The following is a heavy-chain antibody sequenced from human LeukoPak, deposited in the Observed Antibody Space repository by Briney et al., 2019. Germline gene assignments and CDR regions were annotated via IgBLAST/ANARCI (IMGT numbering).Heavy chain of an antibody. J-gene: IGHJ4*02. Sequence: PGGSLRLSCAASGFTFSSYSMNWVRQAPGKGLEWVSSISSSSSYIYYADSVKGRFTISRDNAKNSLYLQMNSLRAEDTAVYYCARESSSSWYKGNDYWGQGTLVTVSS. CDR2: ISSSSSYI. D-gene: IGHD6-13*01. V-gene: IGHV3-21*01. CDR3: ARESSSSWYKGNDY. CDR1: GFTFSSYS.